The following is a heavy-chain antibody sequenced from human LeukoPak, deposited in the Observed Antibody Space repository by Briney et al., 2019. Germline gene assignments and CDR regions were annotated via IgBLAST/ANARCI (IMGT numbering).Heavy chain of an antibody. D-gene: IGHD3-22*01. J-gene: IGHJ4*02. Sequence: ASVKASCKASGYTFTSYYMHWVRQTPGQLLEWMEIINPSGGSTSYAQKFQGRVTMTRDTSTSTVYMELSSLRSEDTAVYYCARDLWISSKIGYYFLVGYWGQGTLVTVSS. CDR3: ARDLWISSKIGYYFLVGY. CDR1: GYTFTSYY. V-gene: IGHV1-46*01. CDR2: INPSGGST.